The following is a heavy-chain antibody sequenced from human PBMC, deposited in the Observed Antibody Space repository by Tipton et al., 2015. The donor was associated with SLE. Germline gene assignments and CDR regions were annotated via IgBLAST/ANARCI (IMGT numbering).Heavy chain of an antibody. D-gene: IGHD1-1*01. CDR1: GGSISSYW. CDR3: AAELERQCFDY. J-gene: IGHJ4*02. CDR2: ISYDGSNK. Sequence: LSLTCTVSGGSISSYWMHWVRQAPGKGLEWVALISYDGSNKYYADSVKGRFTISRDNSKNTLYLQMNSLRAEDTAVYHCAAELERQCFDYWGQGTLVAVSS. V-gene: IGHV3-30*03.